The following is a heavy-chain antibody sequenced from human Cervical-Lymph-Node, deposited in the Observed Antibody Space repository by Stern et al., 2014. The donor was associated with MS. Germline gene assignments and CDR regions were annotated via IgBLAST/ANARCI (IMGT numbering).Heavy chain of an antibody. D-gene: IGHD2-21*01. Sequence: QVTLKESGPTLVKPTQTLTLTCSFSGFSLIHVGVGVVWLRQPPGRAPEWLARIYWDDDKRYSPSLTDRLTITKDTSKNHVVLTMTNMDTVDTATYFCAYSPIGGDGLKLDYWGPGTLVTVSS. V-gene: IGHV2-5*02. CDR1: GFSLIHVGVG. CDR3: AYSPIGGDGLKLDY. CDR2: IYWDDDK. J-gene: IGHJ4*02.